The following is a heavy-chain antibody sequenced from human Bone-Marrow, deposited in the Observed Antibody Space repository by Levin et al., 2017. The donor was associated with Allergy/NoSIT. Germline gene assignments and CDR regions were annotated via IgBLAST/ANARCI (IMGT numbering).Heavy chain of an antibody. J-gene: IGHJ6*02. V-gene: IGHV3-21*01. CDR2: ITRRSDYM. D-gene: IGHD4-17*01. Sequence: PSETLSLTCAASGFNFSTYNMNWVRQTPGKGLEWVSSITRRSDYMYYADSVKGRFIISGDNAKNSLFLQMNSLRVDDTAVYYCAKDRTYGILWNYGMDVWGQGTTVTVSS. CDR3: AKDRTYGILWNYGMDV. CDR1: GFNFSTYN.